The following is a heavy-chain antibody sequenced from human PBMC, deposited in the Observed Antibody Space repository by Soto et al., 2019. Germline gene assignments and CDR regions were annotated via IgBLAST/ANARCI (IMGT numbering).Heavy chain of an antibody. Sequence: PGGSLRLSCAASGFTFSKAWMSWVRQAPGKGLEWVGRIKIKTDGGTTDYAAPVKGRFTISRDDSKNTLYLQMNSLKTEDTAVYYCTTDHLTYYDILTGYSSFDYWGQGTLVTVSS. CDR2: IKIKTDGGTT. J-gene: IGHJ4*02. V-gene: IGHV3-15*01. CDR3: TTDHLTYYDILTGYSSFDY. CDR1: GFTFSKAW. D-gene: IGHD3-9*01.